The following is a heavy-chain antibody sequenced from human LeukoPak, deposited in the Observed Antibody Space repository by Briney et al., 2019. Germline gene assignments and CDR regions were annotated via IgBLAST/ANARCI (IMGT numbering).Heavy chain of an antibody. V-gene: IGHV4-34*01. J-gene: IGHJ3*02. Sequence: SETLSLTCTVAGGSTSTYYWSWIRQPPGKGLEWIGEINHSGSTNYNPSLKSRVTISVDTSKNQFSLKLSSVTAADTAVYYCARRAIRLLWFGEAASDAFDIWGQGTMVTVSS. CDR3: ARRAIRLLWFGEAASDAFDI. CDR2: INHSGST. D-gene: IGHD3-10*01. CDR1: GGSTSTYY.